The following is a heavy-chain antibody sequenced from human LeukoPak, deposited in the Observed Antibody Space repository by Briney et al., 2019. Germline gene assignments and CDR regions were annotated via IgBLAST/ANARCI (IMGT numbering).Heavy chain of an antibody. CDR2: ISGSGGST. V-gene: IGHV3-23*01. D-gene: IGHD3-3*01. Sequence: GGSLRLSCAASGFTFSSHAMSWVRQAPGKGLEWVSAISGSGGSTYYADSVKGRFTISRDNSKNTLYLQMNSLRAEDTAVYYCAKAGGGYDFWSGYYSGYFDYWGQGTLVTVSS. CDR1: GFTFSSHA. J-gene: IGHJ4*02. CDR3: AKAGGGYDFWSGYYSGYFDY.